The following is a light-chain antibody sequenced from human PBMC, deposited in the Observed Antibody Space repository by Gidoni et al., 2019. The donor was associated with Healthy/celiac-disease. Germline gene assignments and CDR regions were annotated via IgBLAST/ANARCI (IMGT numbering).Light chain of an antibody. J-gene: IGKJ2*01. CDR3: QQYDSYLYT. CDR2: KAS. Sequence: DIHMTQSPSTLSASVGDRVTITCRASQSISSWLAWYQQKPGKAPKLLIYKASSLESGVPSRFSGSGSGTEFTLTISSLQPDDFATYYCQQYDSYLYTFXQXTKLEIK. V-gene: IGKV1-5*03. CDR1: QSISSW.